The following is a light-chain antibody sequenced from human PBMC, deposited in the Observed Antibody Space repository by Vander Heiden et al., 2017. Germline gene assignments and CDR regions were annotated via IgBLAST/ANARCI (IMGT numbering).Light chain of an antibody. CDR3: QQHNSYQGLT. V-gene: IGKV1-5*03. J-gene: IGKJ4*01. Sequence: DIQMTQSPSTLSASVGDRVTITCRASHSISSWLAWYQQKPWKAPKLLIYKASSLESGVPSRFSGSGSGTEFTLTISSLQPDDFATYYCQQHNSYQGLTFGGGTKVEIK. CDR2: KAS. CDR1: HSISSW.